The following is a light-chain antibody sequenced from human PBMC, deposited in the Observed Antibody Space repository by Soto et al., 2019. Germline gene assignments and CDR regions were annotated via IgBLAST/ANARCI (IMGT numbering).Light chain of an antibody. J-gene: IGLJ1*01. V-gene: IGLV2-23*02. Sequence: QSVLTQPASVSGSPGQSITISCTGTSSDVGSYNLVSWYQQHPGKAPKLMIYEVSKRPSGFSNLFSGSKSGNTASLTISGLQAEDEADYYCCSYAGSTSPSYVFGTGTKVTVL. CDR1: SSDVGSYNL. CDR3: CSYAGSTSPSYV. CDR2: EVS.